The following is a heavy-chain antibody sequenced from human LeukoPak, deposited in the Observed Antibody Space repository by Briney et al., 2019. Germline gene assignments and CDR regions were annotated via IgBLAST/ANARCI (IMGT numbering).Heavy chain of an antibody. CDR1: GGTFSSYA. Sequence: ASVKVSCKASGGTFSSYAISWVRQAPGQGLEWMGGIIPIFGTANYAQKFQGRVTITTDESTSTAYMELSSLRSEDTAVYSCARDGVTMVRGATTYNWFDPWGQGTLVTVSS. CDR2: IIPIFGTA. J-gene: IGHJ5*02. CDR3: ARDGVTMVRGATTYNWFDP. V-gene: IGHV1-69*05. D-gene: IGHD3-10*01.